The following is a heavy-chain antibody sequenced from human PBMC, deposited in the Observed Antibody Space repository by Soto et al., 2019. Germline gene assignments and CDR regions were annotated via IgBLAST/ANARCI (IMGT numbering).Heavy chain of an antibody. CDR1: GQSFSGHS. D-gene: IGHD1-1*01. Sequence: QVQLQQWGAGLVKPSETLSLSCAVYGQSFSGHSWAWIRQPPGKGLEWIGKISESGSTYYNPSLKSRVTISTDTSKNQFSLKLNSVTAADTAAYFCARGSGIVALPGELEDVNYDFWGQGTLVNVSS. J-gene: IGHJ4*02. CDR2: ISESGST. CDR3: ARGSGIVALPGELEDVNYDF. V-gene: IGHV4-34*01.